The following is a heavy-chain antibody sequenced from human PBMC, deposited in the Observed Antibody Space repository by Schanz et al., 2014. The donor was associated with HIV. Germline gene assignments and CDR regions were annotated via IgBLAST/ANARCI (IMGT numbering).Heavy chain of an antibody. J-gene: IGHJ4*02. CDR1: GGSFSDYY. V-gene: IGHV4-34*01. Sequence: QVQLQQWGAGLLKPSETLSLTCAVYGGSFSDYYWSWIRQPPGKGLEWIGDINHSGSTNYNPSLKSRVTISLDTSKNRFSLKLSSVTAADTAVYYCTRRFYYYGSGTYYRVHFDYWGQGTLVTVSS. CDR3: TRRFYYYGSGTYYRVHFDY. D-gene: IGHD3-10*01. CDR2: INHSGST.